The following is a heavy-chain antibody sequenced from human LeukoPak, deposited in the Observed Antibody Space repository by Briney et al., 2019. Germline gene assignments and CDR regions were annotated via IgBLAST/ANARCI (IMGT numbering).Heavy chain of an antibody. D-gene: IGHD1-26*01. CDR1: GFTFGSYG. CDR3: ARIGAATYAFDI. CDR2: IRYDGSNK. Sequence: GGSLRLSCAASGFTFGSYGMHWVRQAPGKGLEWVAFIRYDGSNKYYADSVKGRFTISRDNSKNTLYLQMNSLRADDTAVYYCARIGAATYAFDIWGQGTMVTVSS. J-gene: IGHJ3*02. V-gene: IGHV3-30*02.